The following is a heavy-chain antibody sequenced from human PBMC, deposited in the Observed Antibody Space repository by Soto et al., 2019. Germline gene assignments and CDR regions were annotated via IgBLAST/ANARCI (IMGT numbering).Heavy chain of an antibody. CDR3: TTRGAVYGSGSYYKDSGLVV. Sequence: PGGSLRLSCAASGFTLSGSGMHWVRQGSGQGLGWVCRIRSKAKRYATAYVASLKGRFTISRDDSKYTAYLQMNSLKTEDTAVYYCTTRGAVYGSGSYYKDSGLVVLDQGTTVTISS. CDR2: IRSKAKRYAT. V-gene: IGHV3-73*01. J-gene: IGHJ6*02. CDR1: GFTLSGSG. D-gene: IGHD3-10*01.